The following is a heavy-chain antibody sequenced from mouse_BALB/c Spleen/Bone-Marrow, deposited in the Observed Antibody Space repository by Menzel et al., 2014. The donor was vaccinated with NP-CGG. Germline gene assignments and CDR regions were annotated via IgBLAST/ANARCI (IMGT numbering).Heavy chain of an antibody. CDR2: INPDSSTI. V-gene: IGHV4-1*02. Sequence: EVQVVESGGGLVQPGGSLKLSCAASGFDFSRYWMSWVRQAPGKGLEWIGEINPDSSTINYTPSLKDKFIISRDNAKKTLYLRMIKVESEDTDLYYSAKLGYCGAMAYWGQGTSVTVSS. D-gene: IGHD2-14*01. CDR3: AKLGYCGAMAY. J-gene: IGHJ4*01. CDR1: GFDFSRYW.